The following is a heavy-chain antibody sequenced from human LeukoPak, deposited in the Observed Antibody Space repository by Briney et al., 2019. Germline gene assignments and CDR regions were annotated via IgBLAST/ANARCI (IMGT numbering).Heavy chain of an antibody. V-gene: IGHV4-39*01. CDR1: GGSISSSSYY. CDR3: ARHLGTYDYVWGSYRVEYYFDY. Sequence: SETLFLTCTVSGGSISSSSYYWGWIRQPPGKGLEWIGSIYYSGSTYYNPSLKSRVTISVDTSKNQFSLKLSSVTAADTAVYYCARHLGTYDYVWGSYRVEYYFDYWGQGTLVTVSS. J-gene: IGHJ4*02. CDR2: IYYSGST. D-gene: IGHD3-16*02.